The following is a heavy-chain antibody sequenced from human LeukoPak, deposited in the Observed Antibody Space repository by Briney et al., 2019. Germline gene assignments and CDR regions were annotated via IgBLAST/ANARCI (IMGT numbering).Heavy chain of an antibody. D-gene: IGHD5-24*01. J-gene: IGHJ4*02. V-gene: IGHV3-7*01. CDR2: IKQDGSEK. CDR1: GFTFRSYW. Sequence: GGSLRLSCTASGFTFRSYWMSWVRQAPGKGLEWVANIKQDGSEKHYADSVKGRFTISRDNVENSLYLEMNSLTDDDTAQYYCTRDLHRDGVNWPYFDHWGQGTLVTVSS. CDR3: TRDLHRDGVNWPYFDH.